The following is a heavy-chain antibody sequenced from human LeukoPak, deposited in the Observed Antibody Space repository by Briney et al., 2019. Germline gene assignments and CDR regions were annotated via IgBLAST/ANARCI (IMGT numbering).Heavy chain of an antibody. Sequence: GGSLRLSCAASGFTLSSYAMSWVRKAPGKGLEWVSAISDSGNTYHADSVKGRFTISRDSSKNTLFLQMNRLRPEDAAVYYCAKAPVTTCRGAYCYPFDYWGQGTLVTVSS. J-gene: IGHJ4*02. V-gene: IGHV3-23*01. CDR3: AKAPVTTCRGAYCYPFDY. D-gene: IGHD2-21*01. CDR1: GFTLSSYA. CDR2: ISDSGNT.